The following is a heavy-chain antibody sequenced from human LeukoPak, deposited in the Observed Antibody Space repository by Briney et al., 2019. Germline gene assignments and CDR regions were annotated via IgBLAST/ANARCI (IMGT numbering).Heavy chain of an antibody. J-gene: IGHJ4*02. CDR3: ARDLVSTGTTRVY. V-gene: IGHV3-30*02. D-gene: IGHD5/OR15-5a*01. CDR1: GFTFSSYG. CDR2: IRYDGSNK. Sequence: GGSLRLSCAASGFTFSSYGMHWVRQAPGRGLEWVAFIRYDGSNKYYADSVKGRFTISRDNSKNTLYLQMNSLRAEDTAVYYCARDLVSTGTTRVYWGQGTLVTVSS.